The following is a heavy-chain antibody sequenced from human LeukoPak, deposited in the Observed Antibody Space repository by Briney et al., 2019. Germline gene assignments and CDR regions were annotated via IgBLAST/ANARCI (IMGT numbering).Heavy chain of an antibody. D-gene: IGHD3-10*01. V-gene: IGHV4-59*08. CDR1: GGSINSYY. CDR3: ARQYYASGSFRFDP. CDR2: IYYSGST. J-gene: IGHJ5*02. Sequence: PSETLSLTCTVSGGSINSYYWSWIRQPPGKGLEWIGYIYYSGSTNYSPSLKSRVTISVDTSNNQLSLKLTSVTAADTAVYYCARQYYASGSFRFDPWGQGTLVTVSS.